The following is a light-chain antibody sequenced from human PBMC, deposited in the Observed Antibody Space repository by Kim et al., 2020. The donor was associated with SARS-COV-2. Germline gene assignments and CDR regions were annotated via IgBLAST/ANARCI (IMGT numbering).Light chain of an antibody. Sequence: SVALGQAARSTCGGNNIGSKNVHWYQQKPGQAPVLVIYRDSKRPSGIPERFSGSNSGNTATLTISRAQAGDEADYYCQVWDSNTRVFGGGTQLTVL. CDR1: NIGSKN. CDR2: RDS. V-gene: IGLV3-9*01. J-gene: IGLJ3*02. CDR3: QVWDSNTRV.